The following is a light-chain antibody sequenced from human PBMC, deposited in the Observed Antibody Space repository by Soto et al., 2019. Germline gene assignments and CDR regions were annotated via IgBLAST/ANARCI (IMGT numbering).Light chain of an antibody. V-gene: IGKV3-15*01. CDR1: QSISDT. CDR2: GAS. Sequence: EIVMTQSPATLSVSPGGRATLSCRASQSISDTLAWYQQKPGQAHRLLIYGASKRATGFPARFSGSGSGTDFTLTISSLQSEDFAVYYCQQYNNWTWPFGQGTKVDIX. J-gene: IGKJ1*01. CDR3: QQYNNWTWP.